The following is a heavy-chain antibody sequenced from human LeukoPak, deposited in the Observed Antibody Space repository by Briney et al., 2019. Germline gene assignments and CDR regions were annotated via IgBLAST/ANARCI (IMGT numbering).Heavy chain of an antibody. D-gene: IGHD3-10*01. Sequence: PSQTLSLTCTVSGGSISSGDYYWSWIRQPPGKGLEWIGSIYYSGSTYYNPSLKSRVTISVDTSKNQFSLKLSSVTAADTAVYYCARDVSITLIRGVTFDYWGQGALVTVSS. CDR1: GGSISSGDYY. CDR2: IYYSGST. J-gene: IGHJ4*02. V-gene: IGHV4-30-4*08. CDR3: ARDVSITLIRGVTFDY.